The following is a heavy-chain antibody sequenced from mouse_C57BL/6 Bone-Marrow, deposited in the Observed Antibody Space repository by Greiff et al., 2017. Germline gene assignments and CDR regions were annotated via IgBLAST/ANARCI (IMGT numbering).Heavy chain of an antibody. Sequence: QVQLQQPGAELVKPGASVKLSCKASGYTFTSYWMHWVKQRPGQGLEWIGMIHPNSGSTNYNEKFKSKATLTVDKSSSPAYMQLSSLTSAASAVFVYASWAYGSPNYWYQGTTLTVSS. CDR3: ASWAYGSPNY. V-gene: IGHV1-64*01. CDR2: IHPNSGST. CDR1: GYTFTSYW. J-gene: IGHJ2*01. D-gene: IGHD1-1*01.